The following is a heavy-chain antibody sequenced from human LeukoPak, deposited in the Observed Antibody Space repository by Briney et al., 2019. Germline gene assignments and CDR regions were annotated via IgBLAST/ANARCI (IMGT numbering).Heavy chain of an antibody. CDR2: ISGSGGST. CDR3: ARDLSGTWTFDY. D-gene: IGHD1-26*01. J-gene: IGHJ4*01. Sequence: GGSLRLSCAASGFTFSSYAMSWVRQAPGKGLEWVSVISGSGGSTYHADSVKGRFSISRDNSKNTLYLQMNGLRTEDTAVYYCARDLSGTWTFDYWGQGTLVTVSS. CDR1: GFTFSSYA. V-gene: IGHV3-23*01.